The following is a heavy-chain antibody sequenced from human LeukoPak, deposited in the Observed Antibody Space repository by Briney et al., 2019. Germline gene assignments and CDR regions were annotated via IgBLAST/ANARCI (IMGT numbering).Heavy chain of an antibody. J-gene: IGHJ4*02. Sequence: GASVKVSCKASGYTFTGYYMHWVRQAPGQGLEWMGWINPNSGGTNYAQKFQGRVTMTRDTSISTADMELSRLRSDDTAVYYCARGSGGYYQFNFDYWGQGTLVTVSS. CDR1: GYTFTGYY. V-gene: IGHV1-2*02. D-gene: IGHD3-10*01. CDR2: INPNSGGT. CDR3: ARGSGGYYQFNFDY.